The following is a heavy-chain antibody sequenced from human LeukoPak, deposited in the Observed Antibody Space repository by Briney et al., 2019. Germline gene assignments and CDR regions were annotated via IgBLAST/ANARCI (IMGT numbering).Heavy chain of an antibody. CDR2: ISGGGGST. J-gene: IGHJ6*02. V-gene: IGHV3-23*01. D-gene: IGHD6-19*01. Sequence: GGSLRLSCAASGFTFSSYAMSWVRQAPGKGLEWVSAISGGGGSTYYADSVKGRFTISRDNSKNTLYLQMNSLRAEDTAVYYCAKAVAALYYYYYGMDVWGQGTTVTVSS. CDR3: AKAVAALYYYYYGMDV. CDR1: GFTFSSYA.